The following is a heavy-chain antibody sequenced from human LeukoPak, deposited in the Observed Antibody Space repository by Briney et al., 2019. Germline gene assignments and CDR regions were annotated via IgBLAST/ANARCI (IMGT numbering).Heavy chain of an antibody. CDR3: ARGWFGELFPEPFDY. D-gene: IGHD3-10*01. Sequence: SETLSLTYTVSGGSISSSSYYWGWIRQPPGKGLEWIGSIYYSGSTYYNPSLKSRVTISVDTSKNQFSLKLSSVTAADTAVYYSARGWFGELFPEPFDYWGQGTLVTVSS. CDR1: GGSISSSSYY. V-gene: IGHV4-39*07. CDR2: IYYSGST. J-gene: IGHJ4*02.